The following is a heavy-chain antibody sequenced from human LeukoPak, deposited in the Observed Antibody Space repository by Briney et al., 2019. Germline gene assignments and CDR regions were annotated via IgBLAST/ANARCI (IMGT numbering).Heavy chain of an antibody. Sequence: GTSVKVSCKASGYTFTGYYMHWVRQAPGQGLEWMGWINPNSGGTNYAQKLQGRVTMTRDTSISTAYMELSRLRSDDTAVYYCARVRLRGPGSNWFDPWGQGTLVTVSS. CDR3: ARVRLRGPGSNWFDP. V-gene: IGHV1-2*02. CDR1: GYTFTGYY. J-gene: IGHJ5*02. D-gene: IGHD3-16*01. CDR2: INPNSGGT.